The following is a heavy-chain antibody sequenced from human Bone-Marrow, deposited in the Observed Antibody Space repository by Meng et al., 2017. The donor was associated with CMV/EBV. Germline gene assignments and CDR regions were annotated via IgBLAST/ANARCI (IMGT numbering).Heavy chain of an antibody. J-gene: IGHJ5*02. V-gene: IGHV3-66*02. Sequence: GESLKISCAASGFTVSSNYMSWVRQAPGKGLEWVSVIYSGGSTYYADSVKGRFTISRDNSKNTLYLQMNSLRAEDTAVYYCARERYSSTWGQGTLGTVSS. CDR3: ARERYSST. D-gene: IGHD6-13*01. CDR1: GFTVSSNY. CDR2: IYSGGST.